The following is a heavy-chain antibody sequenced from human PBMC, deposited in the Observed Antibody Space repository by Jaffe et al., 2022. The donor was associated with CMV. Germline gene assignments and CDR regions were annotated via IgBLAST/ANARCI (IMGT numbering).Heavy chain of an antibody. CDR1: GFTFNNYA. CDR3: AKDAGQWPSNWLDP. J-gene: IGHJ5*02. V-gene: IGHV3-23*01. CDR2: ISNSGAKT. Sequence: EEQLLESGGGLVQPGGSLRLSCAASGFTFNNYAMSWVRQAPGKGLEWVSAISNSGAKTYDADSVKGRFTISRDDSRNMLYLQMNSLRAEDTAVYYCAKDAGQWPSNWLDPWGPGTLVTVSS. D-gene: IGHD6-19*01.